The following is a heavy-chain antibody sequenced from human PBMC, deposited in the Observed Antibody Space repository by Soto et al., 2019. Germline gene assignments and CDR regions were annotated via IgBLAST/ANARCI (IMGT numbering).Heavy chain of an antibody. V-gene: IGHV3-48*02. Sequence: GGSLRLSCAASGFSCSSYSMNWVRQAPGKGLEWISYISVWGATYYADSVKGRFTISRDNAKNSLYLQMNSLRDEDTAAYYCARDQGYAFDIWGQGTMVTVSS. CDR3: ARDQGYAFDI. CDR2: ISVWGAT. J-gene: IGHJ3*02. CDR1: GFSCSSYS.